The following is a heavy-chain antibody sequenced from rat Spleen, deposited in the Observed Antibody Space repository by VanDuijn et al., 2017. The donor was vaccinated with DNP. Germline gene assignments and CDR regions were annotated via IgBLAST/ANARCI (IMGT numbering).Heavy chain of an antibody. V-gene: IGHV3-1*01. CDR3: ARWRIGPHYFDY. CDR2: ISFGGTT. J-gene: IGHJ2*01. Sequence: EVQLQESGPGLVKPSQSLSLTCSVTGYSITSNYWGWIRKFPGNRLEWIGHISFGGTTNYNPSLKSRISISRETSKNQFFLQLNSVSTDDTATYYCARWRIGPHYFDYWGQGVMVTVSS. D-gene: IGHD1-11*01. CDR1: GYSITSNY.